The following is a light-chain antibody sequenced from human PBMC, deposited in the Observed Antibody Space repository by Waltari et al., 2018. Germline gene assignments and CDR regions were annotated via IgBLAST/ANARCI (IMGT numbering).Light chain of an antibody. CDR1: QDIGHF. CDR2: DAS. V-gene: IGKV1-33*01. Sequence: DIQMTQSPSSLSASVGDRVTITCRASQDIGHFLNWYHQKPGTVPRLLISDASNLESGVPSRFSGSGSVTHFTFTINGLQPEDIGTYFCQQYDDLSVTFGGGTKVDIK. CDR3: QQYDDLSVT. J-gene: IGKJ4*01.